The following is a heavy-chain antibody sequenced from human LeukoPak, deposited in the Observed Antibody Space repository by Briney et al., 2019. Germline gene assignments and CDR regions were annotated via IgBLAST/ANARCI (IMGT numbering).Heavy chain of an antibody. Sequence: SETLSLTCTVSGYSIISGYYWSWIRQPPGKGLEWIGEINHSGSTNYNPSLKSRVTISVDTSKNQFSLKLSSVTAADTAVYYCARKPPWRARIYYFDYWGQGTLVTVSS. V-gene: IGHV4-34*01. CDR2: INHSGST. CDR3: ARKPPWRARIYYFDY. D-gene: IGHD2-21*01. CDR1: GYSIISGYY. J-gene: IGHJ4*02.